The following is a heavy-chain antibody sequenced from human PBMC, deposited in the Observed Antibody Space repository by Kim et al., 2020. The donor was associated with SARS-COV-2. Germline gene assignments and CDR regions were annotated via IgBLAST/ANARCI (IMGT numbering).Heavy chain of an antibody. V-gene: IGHV3-33*01. CDR2: IWYDGRNK. J-gene: IGHJ6*02. CDR3: ARERTGYYYGMDV. CDR1: GFAFSTYG. Sequence: GGSLRLSCAASGFAFSTYGMHWVRQAPGKGLEWVAVIWYDGRNKYYADSVKGRFTISRDNSKNTVYLEMNSLRVEDTAVYYCARERTGYYYGMDVWGQGTTVTVS.